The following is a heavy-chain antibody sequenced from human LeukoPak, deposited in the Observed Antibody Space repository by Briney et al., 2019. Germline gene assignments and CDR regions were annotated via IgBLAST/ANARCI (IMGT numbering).Heavy chain of an antibody. CDR3: ARGRRRSSGYYYGVFDY. J-gene: IGHJ4*02. V-gene: IGHV4-39*07. CDR1: GGSISSSSYY. D-gene: IGHD3-22*01. Sequence: SETLSLTCTVSGGSISSSSYYWGWIRQPPGKGLEWIGSIYYSGSTYYNPSLKSRVTISVDTSKNQFSLKLSSVTAADTAVYYCARGRRRSSGYYYGVFDYWGQGTLVTVSS. CDR2: IYYSGST.